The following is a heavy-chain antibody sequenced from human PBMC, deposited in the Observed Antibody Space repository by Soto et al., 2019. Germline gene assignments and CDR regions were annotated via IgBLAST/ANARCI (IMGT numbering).Heavy chain of an antibody. J-gene: IGHJ5*02. V-gene: IGHV3-23*01. D-gene: IGHD1-1*01. Sequence: EVHLLESGGGFVQPGGPLRLSCAASGFTFSNYAMTWVRQAQGKGLEWDSTISGSGDSPYYADSVKGRFTNSRDNSKDAVYLQMNSLRPEDTAVHYCAKGEDVEPLFKWFDPWGQGTLVTVSS. CDR3: AKGEDVEPLFKWFDP. CDR2: ISGSGDSP. CDR1: GFTFSNYA.